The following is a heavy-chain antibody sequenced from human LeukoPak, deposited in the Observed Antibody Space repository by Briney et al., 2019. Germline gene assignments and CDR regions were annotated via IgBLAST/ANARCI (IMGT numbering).Heavy chain of an antibody. V-gene: IGHV4-34*01. D-gene: IGHD6-19*01. J-gene: IGHJ3*02. CDR3: ARRRYSSGWYAGHDAFDI. Sequence: SETLSLTSAVDGGSFSCYCWSLIRQPPGKGLELVGEINHSGSTNYKPSLSSRVTIAVDTSKNQFSLKLSSVTAADTAEYYCARRRYSSGWYAGHDAFDIWGQGTMVTVSS. CDR1: GGSFSCYC. CDR2: INHSGST.